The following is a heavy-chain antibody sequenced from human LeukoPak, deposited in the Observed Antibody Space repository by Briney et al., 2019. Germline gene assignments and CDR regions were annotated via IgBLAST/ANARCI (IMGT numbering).Heavy chain of an antibody. Sequence: ASVKVSCKASGYTFTSYAMHWVRQAPGQRLEWMGWINAGNGNTKYSQKFQGRVTITRDTSASTAYMELSSLRSEDTAVYYCARDLPYDSSDYYPNWFDPWGQGTLVTVSS. CDR3: ARDLPYDSSDYYPNWFDP. D-gene: IGHD3-22*01. V-gene: IGHV1-3*01. J-gene: IGHJ5*02. CDR1: GYTFTSYA. CDR2: INAGNGNT.